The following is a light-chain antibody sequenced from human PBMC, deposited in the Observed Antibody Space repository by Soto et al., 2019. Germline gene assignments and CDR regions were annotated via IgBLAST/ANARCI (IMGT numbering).Light chain of an antibody. J-gene: IGLJ3*02. CDR2: EVS. CDR1: SSDIGTYNF. CDR3: SSYTTSATWV. Sequence: QSALTQPASVSGSPGQSITISCTGTSSDIGTYNFVSWYQQHPGKVPKLIIYEVSSRPSEISDRFSGSKSGNTASLTISGLQAEDEADYYCSSYTTSATWVFGGGTKLTVL. V-gene: IGLV2-14*01.